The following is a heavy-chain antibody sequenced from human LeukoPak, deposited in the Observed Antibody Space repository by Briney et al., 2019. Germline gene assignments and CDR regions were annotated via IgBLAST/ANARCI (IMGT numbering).Heavy chain of an antibody. Sequence: ASVKVSCKASGYTFRQYSISWVRQAPGKGFEWMGWVSPSHTTRVYAQEFQGRVTMSADTYTNTVSMELRSLRFDDTAVYFCARDYILPLETDNGDGFEIWGQGTVVTVSS. D-gene: IGHD3-3*02. CDR3: ARDYILPLETDNGDGFEI. V-gene: IGHV1-18*01. CDR1: GYTFRQYS. CDR2: VSPSHTTR. J-gene: IGHJ3*02.